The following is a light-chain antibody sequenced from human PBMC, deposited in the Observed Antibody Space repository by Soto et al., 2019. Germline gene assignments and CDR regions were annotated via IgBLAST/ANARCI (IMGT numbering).Light chain of an antibody. V-gene: IGKV3-20*01. CDR2: GAS. J-gene: IGKJ1*01. Sequence: EIVLTQSPGTLSSSPGERATLSCRASQSVSSSFLAWYQQKPGQAPRLLIYGASSRATGIPDRFSGSGSGTDFTLTISRLEPEDFAVYYCQQYDNSPWTFGQGTKVEIK. CDR1: QSVSSSF. CDR3: QQYDNSPWT.